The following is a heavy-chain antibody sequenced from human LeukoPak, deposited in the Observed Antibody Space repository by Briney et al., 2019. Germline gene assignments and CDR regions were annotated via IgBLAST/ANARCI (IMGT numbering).Heavy chain of an antibody. J-gene: IGHJ4*02. D-gene: IGHD4-17*01. Sequence: GGSLRLSCAASGFTFSDYYMSWIRQAPGKGLDWVSYISRSSSDTNYADSVKGRFTISRDNAKNSLYLQMNSLRAEDTAAYYCASGGPVTTYDFDYWGQGTLVTVSS. CDR3: ASGGPVTTYDFDY. CDR1: GFTFSDYY. CDR2: ISRSSSDT. V-gene: IGHV3-11*06.